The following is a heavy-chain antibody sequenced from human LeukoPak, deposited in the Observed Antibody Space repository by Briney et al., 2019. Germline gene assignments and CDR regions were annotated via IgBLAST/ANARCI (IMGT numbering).Heavy chain of an antibody. D-gene: IGHD3-10*01. CDR1: GFTFSSYA. J-gene: IGHJ6*02. CDR3: AKELYGSGSYYYYYGMDV. CDR2: ISGSGGST. V-gene: IGHV3-23*01. Sequence: GGSLRLSCAASGFTFSSYAMSWVRQAPGKGLEWVSAISGSGGSTYYADSVKGRFTISRDNSKNTPYLQMNSLRAEDTAVYYCAKELYGSGSYYYYYGMDVWGQGTTVTVSS.